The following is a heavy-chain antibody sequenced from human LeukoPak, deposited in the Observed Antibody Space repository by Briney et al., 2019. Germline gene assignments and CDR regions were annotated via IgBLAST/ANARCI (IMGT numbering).Heavy chain of an antibody. CDR3: AKYPGSGYYFDY. CDR1: GFTFSSYA. J-gene: IGHJ4*02. Sequence: GGSLRLSCAASGFTFSSYAMSWVRQAPGKGLEWVSAISGSGGSTYYPDSVKGRFTISRDNSKNTLYLQMNSLRAEDTAVYYCAKYPGSGYYFDYWGQGTLVTVSS. CDR2: ISGSGGST. V-gene: IGHV3-23*01. D-gene: IGHD6-19*01.